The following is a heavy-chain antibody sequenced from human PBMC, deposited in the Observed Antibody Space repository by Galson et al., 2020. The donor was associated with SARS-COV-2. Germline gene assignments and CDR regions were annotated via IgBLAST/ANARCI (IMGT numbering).Heavy chain of an antibody. CDR3: AKGTFTTGWRD. CDR2: ISYDGSVK. V-gene: IGHV3-30*18. CDR1: GFSFSHFG. D-gene: IGHD1-1*01. Sequence: PGGSLRLSCAASGFSFSHFGMHWVRQAPGKGLEWVSMISYDGSVKRYADSLKGRFTISRDASKNILYLQMDRLTPDDTAIYYCAKGTFTTGWRDWGQGTLVTVSA. J-gene: IGHJ4*02.